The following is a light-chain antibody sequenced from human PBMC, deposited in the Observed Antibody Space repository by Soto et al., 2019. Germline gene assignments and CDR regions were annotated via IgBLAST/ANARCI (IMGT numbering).Light chain of an antibody. J-gene: IGLJ3*02. CDR1: GSDVGAYNF. CDR2: EVE. V-gene: IGLV2-8*01. Sequence: QSVLTQPPSASGSPGQSVTISCTGTGSDVGAYNFVSWYQQHPGKAPKAIIYEVEKRPSGVPDRFSGSKSGNTASLTVSGLQADDEADYYCNSFAGGSRWVFVVGTKLTVL. CDR3: NSFAGGSRWV.